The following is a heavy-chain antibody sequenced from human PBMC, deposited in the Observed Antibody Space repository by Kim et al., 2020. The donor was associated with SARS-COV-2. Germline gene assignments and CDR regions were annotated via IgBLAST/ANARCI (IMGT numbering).Heavy chain of an antibody. V-gene: IGHV4-4*02. CDR3: AGDQVHRYYDILTGYYRNYYYYGMDV. CDR2: IYHSGST. CDR1: GGSISSSNW. D-gene: IGHD3-9*01. J-gene: IGHJ6*02. Sequence: SETLSLTCAVSGGSISSSNWWSWVRQPPGKGLEWIGEIYHSGSTNYNPSLKSRVTISVDKSKNQFSLKLSSVTAADTAVYYCAGDQVHRYYDILTGYYRNYYYYGMDVWGQGTTVTV.